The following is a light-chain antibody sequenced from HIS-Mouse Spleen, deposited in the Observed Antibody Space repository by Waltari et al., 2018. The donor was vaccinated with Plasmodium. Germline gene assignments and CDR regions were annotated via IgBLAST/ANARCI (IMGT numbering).Light chain of an antibody. CDR2: EDI. CDR3: YSTDSSGNHWV. CDR1: ALPKQY. Sequence: SYELTQPPSVSVSPGQTARITCSGDALPKQYAYWYQQKSGQAPVLVIYEDIKRPSGITERFSGASSGKRATLTISGAEVEDEADYYCYSTDSSGNHWVCGGGTKLTVL. J-gene: IGLJ3*02. V-gene: IGLV3-10*01.